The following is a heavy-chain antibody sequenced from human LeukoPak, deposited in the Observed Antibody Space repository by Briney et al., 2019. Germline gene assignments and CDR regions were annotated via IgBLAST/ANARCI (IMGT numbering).Heavy chain of an antibody. J-gene: IGHJ4*02. CDR3: ARERPAAIPDY. Sequence: SETLSLTCTVSGGSISSGSYYWSWIRQPAGKGLEWIGRIYTSGSTNYNPSLKSRVTISVDTSKNQFSLKLSSVTAADTAVYYCARERPAAIPDYWGQGTLVTVSS. CDR1: GGSISSGSYY. V-gene: IGHV4-61*02. D-gene: IGHD2-2*01. CDR2: IYTSGST.